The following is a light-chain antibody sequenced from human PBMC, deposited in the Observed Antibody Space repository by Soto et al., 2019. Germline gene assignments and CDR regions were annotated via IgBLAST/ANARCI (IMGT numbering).Light chain of an antibody. V-gene: IGLV2-14*01. CDR2: YVS. J-gene: IGLJ1*01. CDR1: SSDVGGYNY. Sequence: QSALTQPASVSGSPGQSITISCTGTSSDVGGYNYVSWYQQHPGKAPKLMIYYVSNRPSGVSNRFSGSKSGNTASLTISGLQAEDESDYYCSSSTSSSTLLYVFGTGTKLTVL. CDR3: SSSTSSSTLLYV.